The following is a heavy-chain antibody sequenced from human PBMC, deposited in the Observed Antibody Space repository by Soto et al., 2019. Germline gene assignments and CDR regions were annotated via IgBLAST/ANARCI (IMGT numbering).Heavy chain of an antibody. CDR3: ARHEHIVVVTAENWFDP. CDR2: IYYSGST. V-gene: IGHV4-30-2*03. CDR1: GGSISSGGYS. Sequence: PSETLSLTWAVSGGSISSGGYSWSWIRQPPGKGLEWIGSIYYSGSTYYNPSLKSRVTISVDTSKNQFSLKLSSVTAADTAVYYCARHEHIVVVTAENWFDPWGQGTLVTVSS. J-gene: IGHJ5*02. D-gene: IGHD2-21*02.